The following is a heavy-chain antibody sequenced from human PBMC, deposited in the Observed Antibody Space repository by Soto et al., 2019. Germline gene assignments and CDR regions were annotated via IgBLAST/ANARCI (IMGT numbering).Heavy chain of an antibody. CDR3: ARSPPRITMVRGVSAHCFDY. D-gene: IGHD3-10*01. CDR2: IYYSGST. Sequence: PSETLSLTCTVSGCSVGNGSYYWSGIRQPPGKGLEWIGYIYYSGSTNYNPSLKSRVTISVDTSKNQFSLKLSSVTAADTAVYYCARSPPRITMVRGVSAHCFDYWGQGTLVTVSS. V-gene: IGHV4-61*01. J-gene: IGHJ4*02. CDR1: GCSVGNGSYY.